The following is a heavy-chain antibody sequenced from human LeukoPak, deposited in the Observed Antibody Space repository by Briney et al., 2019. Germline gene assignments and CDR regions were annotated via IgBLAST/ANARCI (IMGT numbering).Heavy chain of an antibody. CDR3: SQLYDSSGYRQDY. D-gene: IGHD3-22*01. J-gene: IGHJ4*02. V-gene: IGHV4-59*12. CDR2: ISSSGGT. Sequence: SETLSLTCTVSGGSIRGNYWSWIRQPPGKGLEWIGYISSSGGTNYNPSLKSRVTISVDTSKNQFSLKLSSVTAADTAMYYCSQLYDSSGYRQDYWGQGTLVTVSS. CDR1: GGSIRGNY.